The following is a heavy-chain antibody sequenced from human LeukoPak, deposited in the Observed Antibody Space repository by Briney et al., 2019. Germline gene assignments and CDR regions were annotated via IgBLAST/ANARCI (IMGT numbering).Heavy chain of an antibody. Sequence: PGGSLRLSCAASGFTFSSFAMTWVRQAPGKGLEWVSSISGTGSSTYHADSVKGRFTISRDSSKNTLYLQMNSLTAEDTAIYYCARDIYREAAKYYFDYWGQGTLVTVSS. CDR3: ARDIYREAAKYYFDY. CDR2: ISGTGSST. CDR1: GFTFSSFA. D-gene: IGHD6-13*01. V-gene: IGHV3-23*01. J-gene: IGHJ4*02.